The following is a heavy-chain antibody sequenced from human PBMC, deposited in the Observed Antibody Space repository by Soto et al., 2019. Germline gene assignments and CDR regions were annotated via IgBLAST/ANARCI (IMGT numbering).Heavy chain of an antibody. CDR2: IYPGDSDT. Sequence: PGESLKISSRGSGYIFTNFWIAWVRQMPGEGLEWMGIIYPGDSDTRYSPSFQGQVTISADKSISTAYLQWSSLKASDTAMYYCARTNLAVTAPRRGEYFYNGMGVCGEGTRVAVSS. CDR3: ARTNLAVTAPRRGEYFYNGMGV. V-gene: IGHV5-51*01. CDR1: GYIFTNFW. D-gene: IGHD2-21*02. J-gene: IGHJ6*04.